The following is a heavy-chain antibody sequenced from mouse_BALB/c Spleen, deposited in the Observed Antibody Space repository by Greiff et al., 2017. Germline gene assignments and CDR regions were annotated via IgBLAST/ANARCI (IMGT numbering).Heavy chain of an antibody. J-gene: IGHJ2*01. CDR3: ARNPFIGRYPFDY. CDR2: ISSGSSTI. D-gene: IGHD1-1*01. Sequence: DVHLVESGGGLVQPGGSRKLSCAASGFTFSSFGMSWVRQAPEKGLEWVAYISSGSSTIYYADTVKGRFTISRDNPKNTLFLQMTSLRSEDTAMYYCARNPFIGRYPFDYWGQGTTLTVSS. CDR1: GFTFSSFG. V-gene: IGHV5-17*02.